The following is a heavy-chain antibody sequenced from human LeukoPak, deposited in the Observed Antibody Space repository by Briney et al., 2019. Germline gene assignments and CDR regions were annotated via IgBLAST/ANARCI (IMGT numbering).Heavy chain of an antibody. CDR1: GFTFDDYA. CDR2: ISWNSGSI. J-gene: IGHJ4*02. CDR3: AKGSGYYVCRVFDY. Sequence: GRSLRLSCAASGFTFDDYAMHWVRQAPGKGLEWVSGISWNSGSIGYADSVKGRFTISRDNAKNSLYLQMNSLRAEDMALYYCAKGSGYYVCRVFDYWGQGTLVTVSS. D-gene: IGHD3-22*01. V-gene: IGHV3-9*03.